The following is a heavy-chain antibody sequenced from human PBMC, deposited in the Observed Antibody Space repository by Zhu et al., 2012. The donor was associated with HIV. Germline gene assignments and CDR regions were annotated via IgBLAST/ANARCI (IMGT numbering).Heavy chain of an antibody. J-gene: IGHJ4*02. CDR1: GYSISSGYY. V-gene: IGHV4-38-2*01. D-gene: IGHD4-23*01. CDR3: ARPSTTGVVDY. Sequence: QVQLQESGPGLVKPSETLSLTCAVSGYSISSGYYWGWIRQPPGKGLEWIGSIYHSGSTYYNPSLKSRVTISVDTSKNQFSLKLSSVTAADTAVYYCARPSTTGVVDYWGQGTLVTVSS. CDR2: IYHSGST.